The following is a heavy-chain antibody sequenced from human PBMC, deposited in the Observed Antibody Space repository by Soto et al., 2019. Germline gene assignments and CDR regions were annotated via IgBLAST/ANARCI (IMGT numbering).Heavy chain of an antibody. CDR2: INHSGST. CDR1: GGSCSGYY. J-gene: IGHJ6*02. Sequence: QVQLQQWGAGLLKPSETLSLTCAVYGGSCSGYYWSWIRQPPGKGLEWIGEINHSGSTNYNPSLKSRVTISVDTSKNQFSLKLSSVTAADTAVYYCARVREFRYYYYGMDVWGQGTTVTVSS. CDR3: ARVREFRYYYYGMDV. V-gene: IGHV4-34*01. D-gene: IGHD3-10*01.